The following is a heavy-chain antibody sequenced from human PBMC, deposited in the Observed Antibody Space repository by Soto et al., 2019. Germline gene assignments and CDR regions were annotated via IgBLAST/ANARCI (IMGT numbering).Heavy chain of an antibody. V-gene: IGHV4-30-2*01. Sequence: QLQLQESGSGLVRPSQTLSLTCAVSGGSISSGVYSWNWLRQPPVQGLEWIGYIYPSGSTLYNPSIKSRVTISVDKSTNQFSLKLTSVTAADTAVDYCARDQREGNGFDPWGQGTLVTVSS. CDR1: GGSISSGVYS. J-gene: IGHJ5*02. CDR3: ARDQREGNGFDP. CDR2: IYPSGST.